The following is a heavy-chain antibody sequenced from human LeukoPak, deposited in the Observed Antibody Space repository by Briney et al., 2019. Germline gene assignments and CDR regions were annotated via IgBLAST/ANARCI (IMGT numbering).Heavy chain of an antibody. CDR1: GGTFSSYA. J-gene: IGHJ4*02. D-gene: IGHD3-22*01. CDR3: ATDDTAMGYYDSSGYYGGNY. V-gene: IGHV1-69*04. CDR2: IIPILGIA. Sequence: SLKVSCKASGGTFSSYAISWVRQAPGQGLEWMGRIIPILGIANYAQKFQGRVTITADKSTSTAYMELSSLRSEDTAVYYCATDDTAMGYYDSSGYYGGNYWGQGTLVTVSS.